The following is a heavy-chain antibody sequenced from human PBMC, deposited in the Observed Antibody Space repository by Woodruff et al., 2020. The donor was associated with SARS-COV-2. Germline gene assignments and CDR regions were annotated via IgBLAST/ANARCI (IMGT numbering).Heavy chain of an antibody. V-gene: IGHV3-30*01. J-gene: IGHJ6*03. CDR3: ARDGKYYDFWSGYSAPPSYYYYYYMDV. D-gene: IGHD3-3*01. Sequence: ADSVKGRFTISRDNSKNTLYLQMNSLRAEDTAVYYCARDGKYYDFWSGYSAPPSYYYYYYMDVWGKGTTVTVSS.